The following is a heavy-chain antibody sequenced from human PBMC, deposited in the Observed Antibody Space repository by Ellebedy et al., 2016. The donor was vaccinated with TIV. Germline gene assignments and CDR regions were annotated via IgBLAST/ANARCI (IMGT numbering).Heavy chain of an antibody. J-gene: IGHJ4*02. CDR2: IYYSGST. CDR3: ARSSGSYYFVY. Sequence: SETLSLTXTVSGGSMNGYFGSWIRQPPGKGLEWIGYIYYSGSTTYSPSLKSRVTISVDRSQTQFSLKLSSVTAADTAVYYCARSSGSYYFVYWGQGALVTVSS. V-gene: IGHV4-59*12. D-gene: IGHD1-26*01. CDR1: GGSMNGYF.